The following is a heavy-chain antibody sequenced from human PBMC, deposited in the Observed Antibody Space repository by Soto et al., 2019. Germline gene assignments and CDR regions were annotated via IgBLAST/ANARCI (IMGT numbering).Heavy chain of an antibody. CDR2: IDPSDAYT. Sequence: PGESLKISCKGSGYSFTSYWISLVRQMPGKGLEWLGRIDPSDAYTNYSPSFQGHVTISADKSISTAYLQWSSLKASDTAMYYCARHRGPDCGGDCYAPAHPDCYYYGIDGWDQGTTVTVSS. J-gene: IGHJ6*02. CDR3: ARHRGPDCGGDCYAPAHPDCYYYGIDG. CDR1: GYSFTSYW. V-gene: IGHV5-10-1*01. D-gene: IGHD2-21*02.